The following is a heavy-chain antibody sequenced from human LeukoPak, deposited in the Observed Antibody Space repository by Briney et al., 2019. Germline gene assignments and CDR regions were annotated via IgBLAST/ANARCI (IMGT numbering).Heavy chain of an antibody. V-gene: IGHV1-2*02. CDR2: INPNSGGT. J-gene: IGHJ4*02. Sequence: ASVKVSCKASGYTFTGYYMHWVRQAPGQGLEWMGWINPNSGGTNYAQKFQGRVTMTRDTSISTAYMELSRLRSDDTAVYYCARWKGRWAIESPFDYWGQGTLVTVSS. CDR3: ARWKGRWAIESPFDY. D-gene: IGHD3-10*01. CDR1: GYTFTGYY.